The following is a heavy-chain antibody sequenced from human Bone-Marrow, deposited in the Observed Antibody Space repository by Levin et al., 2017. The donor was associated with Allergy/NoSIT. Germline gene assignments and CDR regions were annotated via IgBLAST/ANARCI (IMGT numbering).Heavy chain of an antibody. J-gene: IGHJ3*02. D-gene: IGHD7-27*01. CDR2: INYSGRT. Sequence: PSETLSLTCSVSGGSISSGDCYWGWVRQPPGKGLEWIGSINYSGRTYYNPSLKSRVTISVDTSKNQFSLKLSSVTAADTAVYYCAREDQTNGDNAFDMWGQGTMVTVSS. V-gene: IGHV4-39*07. CDR3: AREDQTNGDNAFDM. CDR1: GGSISSGDCY.